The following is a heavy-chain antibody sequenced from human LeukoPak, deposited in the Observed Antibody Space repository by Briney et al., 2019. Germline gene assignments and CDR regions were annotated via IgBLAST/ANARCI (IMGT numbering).Heavy chain of an antibody. Sequence: SETLSLTCTVSGVSISRSNSYWGWIRQPPGKGLEWIGEIYHSGSTNYNPSLKSRVTISVDKSKNQFSLKLSSVTAADTAVYYCASHSGGYAYWGQGTLVTVSS. CDR2: IYHSGST. CDR3: ASHSGGYAY. D-gene: IGHD5-12*01. CDR1: GVSISRSNSY. V-gene: IGHV4-39*07. J-gene: IGHJ4*02.